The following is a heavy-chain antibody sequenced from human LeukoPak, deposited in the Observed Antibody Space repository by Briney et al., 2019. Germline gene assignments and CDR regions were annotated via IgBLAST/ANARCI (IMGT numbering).Heavy chain of an antibody. D-gene: IGHD3-16*02. V-gene: IGHV1-69*01. J-gene: IGHJ4*02. CDR1: GGTFSSYA. Sequence: SVKVSCKASGGTFSSYAISWVRQAPGQGLEWMGGIIPIFGTANYAQKFQGRVTITADESTSTAYMELSSLRSGDTAVYYCARCEYDYVWGSYRYAPSDYWGQGTLVTVSS. CDR3: ARCEYDYVWGSYRYAPSDY. CDR2: IIPIFGTA.